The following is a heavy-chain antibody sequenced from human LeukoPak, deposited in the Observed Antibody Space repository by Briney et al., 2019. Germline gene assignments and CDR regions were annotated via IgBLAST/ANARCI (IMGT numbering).Heavy chain of an antibody. CDR1: GFTVSSNY. CDR3: AREGTFGESNSLDY. CDR2: IYSGGST. D-gene: IGHD3-10*01. V-gene: IGHV3-66*01. Sequence: GGSLRLSCAASGFTVSSNYMSWVRQAPGKGLEWVSVIYSGGSTYYADSVKGRFTISRDNSKNTLYLQMNSLRAEDTAVYYCAREGTFGESNSLDYWGQGTLVTVSS. J-gene: IGHJ4*02.